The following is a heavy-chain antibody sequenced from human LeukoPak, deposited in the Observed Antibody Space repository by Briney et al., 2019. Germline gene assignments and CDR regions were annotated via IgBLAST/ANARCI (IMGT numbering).Heavy chain of an antibody. V-gene: IGHV4-59*08. D-gene: IGHD2-21*02. CDR2: IYYSGST. Sequence: SETLSLTCTVSGGSISSYYWSWIRQSPGKGLEWIGYIYYSGSTNCNPSLKSRVTISVDTSKNQFSLNLSSVTAADTAVYYCARRPPLYCGGDCYSGYFDLWGRGTLVTVSS. J-gene: IGHJ2*01. CDR1: GGSISSYY. CDR3: ARRPPLYCGGDCYSGYFDL.